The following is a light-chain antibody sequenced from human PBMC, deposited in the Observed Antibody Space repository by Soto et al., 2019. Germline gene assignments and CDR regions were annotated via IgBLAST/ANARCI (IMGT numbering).Light chain of an antibody. CDR3: AAWDDSLNGVV. J-gene: IGLJ3*02. CDR2: SNN. Sequence: QAVVTQPPSASATPGQRVTISCSRSSSNIGSDTVNWYQQLPGTAPKLLIYSNNQRPSGVPDRFSGSRSGTSASLAISGLQSEDEANYYCAAWDDSLNGVVFGGGTKLTVL. V-gene: IGLV1-44*01. CDR1: SSNIGSDT.